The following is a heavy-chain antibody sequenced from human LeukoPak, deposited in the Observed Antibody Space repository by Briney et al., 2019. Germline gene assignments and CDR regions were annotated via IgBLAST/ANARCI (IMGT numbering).Heavy chain of an antibody. CDR3: AKGGKWDVTPFDY. J-gene: IGHJ4*02. D-gene: IGHD1-26*01. CDR1: GFTFSSSA. V-gene: IGHV3-30-3*01. Sequence: GTSLRLSCAASGFTFSSSAMHWVRQAPGKGLEWVAVISYDGSNKYYADSVKGRFTISRDNSKNTLYLQMNSLRAEDTAVYYCAKGGKWDVTPFDYWGQGTLVTVSS. CDR2: ISYDGSNK.